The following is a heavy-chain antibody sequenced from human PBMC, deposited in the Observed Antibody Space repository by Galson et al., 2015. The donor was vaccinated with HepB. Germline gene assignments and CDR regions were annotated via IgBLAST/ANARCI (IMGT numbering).Heavy chain of an antibody. Sequence: SLRLSCAASGFTFSSYEMNWVRQAPGKGLEWVSYISSSGSAIYYADSVKGRFTISRDNAKNSLYLQMNSLGAEDTAVYYCARGGYGDYAAYNFDSWGQGTLVTVSS. CDR3: ARGGYGDYAAYNFDS. J-gene: IGHJ4*02. CDR2: ISSSGSAI. V-gene: IGHV3-48*03. CDR1: GFTFSSYE. D-gene: IGHD4-17*01.